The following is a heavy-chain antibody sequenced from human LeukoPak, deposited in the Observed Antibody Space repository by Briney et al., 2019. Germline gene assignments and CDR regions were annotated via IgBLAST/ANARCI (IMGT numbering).Heavy chain of an antibody. CDR3: ARDPYDTSSYGAFDI. CDR1: GFTFSSYS. Sequence: GGSLRLSCAASGFTFSSYSMNWVRQAPGKGLEWVANINQDGSKKSYVDSVKGRFTISRDNTENSLYLQMNSLRAEDTAVYYCARDPYDTSSYGAFDIWGQGTMVTVSS. V-gene: IGHV3-7*01. CDR2: INQDGSKK. J-gene: IGHJ3*02. D-gene: IGHD3-22*01.